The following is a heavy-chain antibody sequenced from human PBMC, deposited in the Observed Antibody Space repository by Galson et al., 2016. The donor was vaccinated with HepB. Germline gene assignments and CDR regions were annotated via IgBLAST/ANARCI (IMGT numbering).Heavy chain of an antibody. J-gene: IGHJ6*02. CDR1: GYSFTSYW. CDR3: AASLLRYSDWSTDDLRYYSMDV. Sequence: QSGAEVKKPGESLNISCTGSGYSFTSYWIGWVRQMPGKGLEWMGIIYPGDSDTRYSPSFQGQVTISADKSTSTAYLRWSSLKASDTAMYYCAASLLRYSDWSTDDLRYYSMDVWGQGTTVTVSS. V-gene: IGHV5-51*01. CDR2: IYPGDSDT. D-gene: IGHD3-9*01.